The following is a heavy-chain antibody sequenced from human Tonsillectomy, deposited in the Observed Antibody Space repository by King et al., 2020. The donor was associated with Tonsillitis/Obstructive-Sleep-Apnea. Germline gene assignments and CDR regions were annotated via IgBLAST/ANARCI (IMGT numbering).Heavy chain of an antibody. V-gene: IGHV3-49*04. J-gene: IGHJ4*02. Sequence: QLVQSGGGLVQPGRSLRLSCTASGLPFGDYPMTWVRQDPGKGLEWVGFIKSKAYGGTTEYAASVKGIFTISRDDSKSITYLQMNSLKTEDTAVYYCTRDLDSYVSSGVFDDWCQGDVVTFSS. CDR3: TRDLDSYVSSGVFDD. CDR2: IKSKAYGGTT. CDR1: GLPFGDYP. D-gene: IGHD3-22*01.